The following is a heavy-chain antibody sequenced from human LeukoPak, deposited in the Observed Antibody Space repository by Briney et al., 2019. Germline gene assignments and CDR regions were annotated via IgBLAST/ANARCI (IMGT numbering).Heavy chain of an antibody. D-gene: IGHD3-9*01. CDR3: AKGYGILIRYPFDY. Sequence: GYIHYSGSTNYNPSLKSRVTISVDTSKNQFSLKLSSVTAADTAVYYCAKGYGILIRYPFDYWGQGTLVTVSS. J-gene: IGHJ4*02. V-gene: IGHV4-59*01. CDR2: IHYSGST.